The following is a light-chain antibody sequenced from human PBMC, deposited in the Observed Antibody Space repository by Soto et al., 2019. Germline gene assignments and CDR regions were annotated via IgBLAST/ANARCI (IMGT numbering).Light chain of an antibody. CDR1: QSVRDN. CDR3: LQYDDWHRT. J-gene: IGKJ1*01. CDR2: GTS. Sequence: ETVMTQSPVTLSVSPGERATLSCRASQSVRDNLAWYQQKPGQPPRLLIYGTSTRATGIPARFSGSGSGTEFTLTISSLQSEDFAVYYCLQYDDWHRTFGQGTKVDI. V-gene: IGKV3-15*01.